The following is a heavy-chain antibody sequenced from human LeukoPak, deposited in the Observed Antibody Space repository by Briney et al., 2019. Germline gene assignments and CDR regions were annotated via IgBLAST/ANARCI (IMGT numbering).Heavy chain of an antibody. D-gene: IGHD4-11*01. Sequence: SETLSLTCTVSGGSISSSSYYWGWIRQPPGKGLEWIGSIYYSGSTYYNPSLKSRVTISVDTSKNQFSLKLSSVTAADTAVYYCARRGLTTSGAFDTWGQGTMVTVSS. CDR1: GGSISSSSYY. V-gene: IGHV4-39*01. J-gene: IGHJ3*02. CDR3: ARRGLTTSGAFDT. CDR2: IYYSGST.